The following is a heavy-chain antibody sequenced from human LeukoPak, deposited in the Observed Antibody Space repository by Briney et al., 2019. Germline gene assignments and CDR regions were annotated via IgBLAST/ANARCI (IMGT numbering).Heavy chain of an antibody. Sequence: PGGSLRLSCAASGFTFSSYSMNWVRQAPGKGLEWVSSISSSSSYIYYADSVKGRFTISRDNAKNSLYLQMNSLRAEGTAVYYCARDASWNDGRGLDDWGQGTLVTVSS. V-gene: IGHV3-21*04. CDR3: ARDASWNDGRGLDD. CDR1: GFTFSSYS. D-gene: IGHD1-1*01. CDR2: ISSSSSYI. J-gene: IGHJ4*02.